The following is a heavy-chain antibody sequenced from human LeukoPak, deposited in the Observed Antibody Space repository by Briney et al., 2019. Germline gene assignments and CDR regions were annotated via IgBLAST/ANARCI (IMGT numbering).Heavy chain of an antibody. D-gene: IGHD3-16*02. Sequence: SETLSLTGTVSGGSISSSSYYWGWIRQPPGKGLEWIGSIYHSGSTYYNPSLKSRVTISVDTSKNQFSLKLSSVTAADTAVYYCARSSRIMITFGGVIGNYYFDYWGQGTLVTVSS. CDR1: GGSISSSSYY. V-gene: IGHV4-39*01. CDR2: IYHSGST. J-gene: IGHJ4*02. CDR3: ARSSRIMITFGGVIGNYYFDY.